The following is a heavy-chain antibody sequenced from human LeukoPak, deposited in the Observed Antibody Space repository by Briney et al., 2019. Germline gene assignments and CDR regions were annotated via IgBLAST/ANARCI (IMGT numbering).Heavy chain of an antibody. CDR1: GDSVSSNSAT. CDR3: AREIEYSSSSVGFDP. CDR2: TYYRSKWFN. D-gene: IGHD6-6*01. Sequence: SQTLSLTCVIAGDSVSSNSATWNWVSQSPSRGLEWLGSTYYRSKWFNHYAVSVKSRIMINSDTSKNQFSLQLNSVTPEDTAVYYCAREIEYSSSSVGFDPWGQGTLVTVSS. J-gene: IGHJ5*02. V-gene: IGHV6-1*01.